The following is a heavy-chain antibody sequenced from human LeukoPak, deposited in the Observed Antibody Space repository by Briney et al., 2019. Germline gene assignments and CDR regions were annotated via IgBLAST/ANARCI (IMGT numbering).Heavy chain of an antibody. V-gene: IGHV3-30-3*01. Sequence: GGSLRLSCAASGFTFSSYAMHWVRQAPGKGLEWVAVISYDGSNKYYADSVKGRFTISRDNSKNTLYLQMNSLRAEDTAVYYCAREAVGAKEYDYWGQGTLVTVSS. CDR1: GFTFSSYA. CDR2: ISYDGSNK. CDR3: AREAVGAKEYDY. J-gene: IGHJ4*02. D-gene: IGHD1-26*01.